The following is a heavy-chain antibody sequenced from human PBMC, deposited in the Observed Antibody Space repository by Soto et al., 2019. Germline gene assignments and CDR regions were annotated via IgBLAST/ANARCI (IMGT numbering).Heavy chain of an antibody. CDR2: IGTSGKTI. CDR1: GFTFSSYE. CDR3: ARDPAIYSGKFDYGLDV. J-gene: IGHJ6*02. D-gene: IGHD4-4*01. V-gene: IGHV3-48*03. Sequence: LRLSCSVSGFTFSSYEMNWVRQAPGKGLELVSYIGTSGKTIYYADSVRGRFTISRDNAKNSLYLQMNSLRAEDTAVYFCARDPAIYSGKFDYGLDVWGRGTTVTVSS.